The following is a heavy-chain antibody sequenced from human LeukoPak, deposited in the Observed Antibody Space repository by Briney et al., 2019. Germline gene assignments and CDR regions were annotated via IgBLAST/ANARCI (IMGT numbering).Heavy chain of an antibody. CDR1: GGSFSGYY. CDR2: INHSGST. D-gene: IGHD3-22*01. Sequence: SETLSLTCAVYGGSFSGYYWSWIRQPPGEGLEWIGEINHSGSTNYNPSLKSRVTISVDTSKNQFSLKLSSVTAADTAVYYCATPRSYYDSSGYSVRRAFDIWGQGTMVTVSS. CDR3: ATPRSYYDSSGYSVRRAFDI. V-gene: IGHV4-34*01. J-gene: IGHJ3*02.